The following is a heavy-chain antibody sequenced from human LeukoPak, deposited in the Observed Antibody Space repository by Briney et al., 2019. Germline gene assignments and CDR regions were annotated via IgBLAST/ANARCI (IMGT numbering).Heavy chain of an antibody. CDR3: TTYYCSTTSCYPYFFDY. D-gene: IGHD2-2*01. J-gene: IGHJ4*02. CDR2: INPDNGNT. Sequence: ASVKVSCKASGYPFTRYGSSWVRQAPGQGLEWMGWINPDNGNTKYAQKFQGRVTMTTDTSTSTAHMELRSLRSDDTAVYYCTTYYCSTTSCYPYFFDYWGQGTLVTVS. CDR1: GYPFTRYG. V-gene: IGHV1-18*01.